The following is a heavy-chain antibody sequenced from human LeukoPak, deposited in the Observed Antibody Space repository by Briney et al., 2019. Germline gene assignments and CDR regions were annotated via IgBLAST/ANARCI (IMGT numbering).Heavy chain of an antibody. CDR2: INAGNGNT. Sequence: ASVKVSCKVSGYTLTELSMHWVRQAPGQRLEWMGWINAGNGNTKYSQEFQGRVTITRDTSASTAYMELSSLRSEDMAVYYCARDGGSRYYYGSGSYRYYYMDVWGKGTTVTVSS. J-gene: IGHJ6*03. CDR3: ARDGGSRYYYGSGSYRYYYMDV. D-gene: IGHD3-10*01. V-gene: IGHV1-3*03. CDR1: GYTLTELS.